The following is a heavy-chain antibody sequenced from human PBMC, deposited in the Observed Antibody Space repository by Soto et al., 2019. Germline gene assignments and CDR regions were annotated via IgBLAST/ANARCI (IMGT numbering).Heavy chain of an antibody. J-gene: IGHJ4*02. CDR3: ARARLVVEGRFDY. CDR1: GFSFSDYY. CDR2: SSSTATYT. Sequence: QVQLVESGGGLVKPGGSLRLSCAASGFSFSDYYMNWIRQAPGKGLEWLSYSSSTATYTNYADSVRGRFTISRDSAKNSLYLDMNGLRAEESAVYYCARARLVVEGRFDYWGQGTLVIVSS. D-gene: IGHD3-22*01. V-gene: IGHV3-11*06.